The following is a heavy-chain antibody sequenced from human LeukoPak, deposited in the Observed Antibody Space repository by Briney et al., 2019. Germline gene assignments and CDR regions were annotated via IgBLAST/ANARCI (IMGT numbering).Heavy chain of an antibody. J-gene: IGHJ6*04. CDR3: AELGITMIGGV. CDR2: ISYDGTNK. V-gene: IGHV3-30*18. D-gene: IGHD3-10*02. Sequence: GGSLRLSCAVSGFTFNTYGIHWVRQTPNKELEWVALISYDGTNKYYADSVKGRFTISRDNAKNSLYLQMNSLRAEDTAVYYCAELGITMIGGVWGKGTTVTISS. CDR1: GFTFNTYG.